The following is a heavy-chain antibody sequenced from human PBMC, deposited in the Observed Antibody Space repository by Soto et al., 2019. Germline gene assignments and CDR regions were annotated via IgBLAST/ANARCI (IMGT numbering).Heavy chain of an antibody. V-gene: IGHV5-51*01. J-gene: IGHJ4*02. CDR2: IYPGDSDT. D-gene: IGHD3-9*01. CDR3: ARQWGILTGPPGLPDY. Sequence: GESLKIFCKGSGYSFTSYWIGWVRQMPGKGLEWMGIIYPGDSDTRYSPSFQGQVTISADKSISTAYLQWSSLKASDTAMYYCARQWGILTGPPGLPDYWGQGTLVTVSS. CDR1: GYSFTSYW.